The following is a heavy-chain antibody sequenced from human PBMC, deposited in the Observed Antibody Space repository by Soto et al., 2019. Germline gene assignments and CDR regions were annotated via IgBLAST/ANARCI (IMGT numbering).Heavy chain of an antibody. CDR2: IKQDGSGK. CDR3: AREWSDQLEIDY. Sequence: PGGSLRLSCAASGFTFSTYWMTWVRQAPGKGLEWVANIKQDGSGKHYVDSVKGRFSISRDNAKNSLYLQMNSLRAEDTAVYYCAREWSDQLEIDYWGQGILVTVSS. J-gene: IGHJ4*02. CDR1: GFTFSTYW. D-gene: IGHD2-2*01. V-gene: IGHV3-7*01.